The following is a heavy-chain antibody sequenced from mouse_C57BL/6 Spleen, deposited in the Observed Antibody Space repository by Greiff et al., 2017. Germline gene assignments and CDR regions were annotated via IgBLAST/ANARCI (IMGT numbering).Heavy chain of an antibody. Sequence: QVQLQQPGPELVTPGASVKLSCKASGYTFTSYWMHWVKQRPGQGLEWIGNINPSNGGTNYNEKFKSKATLTVDKSSSTVYMQLSSLTSEDSAVYYCERYNYDGPCDYWGQGTTLTVSS. CDR3: ERYNYDGPCDY. V-gene: IGHV1-53*01. CDR2: INPSNGGT. CDR1: GYTFTSYW. D-gene: IGHD2-12*01. J-gene: IGHJ2*01.